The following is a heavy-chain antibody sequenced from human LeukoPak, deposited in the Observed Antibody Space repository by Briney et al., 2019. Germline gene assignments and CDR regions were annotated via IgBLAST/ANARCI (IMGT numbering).Heavy chain of an antibody. V-gene: IGHV1-69*05. Sequence: VASVKVSCKASGGTFSSYAISWVRQAPGQGPEWMGRIIPIFGTANYAQKFQGRVTITTGESTSTAYMELSSLRSEDTAVYYCARAVGYCSGGSCGTGFDYWGQGTPVTVSS. J-gene: IGHJ4*02. CDR1: GGTFSSYA. CDR2: IIPIFGTA. CDR3: ARAVGYCSGGSCGTGFDY. D-gene: IGHD2-15*01.